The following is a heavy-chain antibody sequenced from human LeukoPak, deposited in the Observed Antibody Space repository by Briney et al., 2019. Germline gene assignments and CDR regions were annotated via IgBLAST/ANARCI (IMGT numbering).Heavy chain of an antibody. CDR1: GGSISSYY. CDR3: AKDRVGLRWGYWFDP. CDR2: IYYSGYT. V-gene: IGHV4-59*01. J-gene: IGHJ5*02. Sequence: SETLSLTCTVSGGSISSYYWSCIRQPPGKGLEWIGCIYYSGYTNYKSSLKSRVTISVDTSKNQFSLKLSSVTAADTAVYYCAKDRVGLRWGYWFDPWGQGTLVTVSS. D-gene: IGHD5/OR15-5a*01.